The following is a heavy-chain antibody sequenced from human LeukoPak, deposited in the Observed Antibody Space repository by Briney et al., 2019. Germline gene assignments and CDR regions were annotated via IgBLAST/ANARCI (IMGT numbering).Heavy chain of an antibody. J-gene: IGHJ4*02. D-gene: IGHD2-2*01. CDR3: ARGRGCSSTSCYPGGYFDY. CDR1: GYTFTSNF. CDR2: INPSGGGT. V-gene: IGHV1-46*01. Sequence: ASVKVSCKASGYTFTSNFIHWVRQAPGQGLEWMGIINPSGGGTTYAQTFQGRVTMTRDTSTSTVYMELSSLRSEDTAVYYCARGRGCSSTSCYPGGYFDYWGQGTLVTVSS.